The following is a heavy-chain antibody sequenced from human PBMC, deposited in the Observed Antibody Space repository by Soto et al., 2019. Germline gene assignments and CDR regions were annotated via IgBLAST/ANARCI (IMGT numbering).Heavy chain of an antibody. CDR2: ISGSGGST. CDR1: GFTFSSYA. D-gene: IGHD6-13*01. V-gene: IGHV3-23*01. Sequence: GESLKISCAASGFTFSSYAMSWVRQAPGKGLEWVSAISGSGGSTYYADSVKGRFTISRDNSKNTLYLQMNSLRAEDTAVYYCAKGHIAAAVYNWFDPWGQGTLVTVSS. J-gene: IGHJ5*02. CDR3: AKGHIAAAVYNWFDP.